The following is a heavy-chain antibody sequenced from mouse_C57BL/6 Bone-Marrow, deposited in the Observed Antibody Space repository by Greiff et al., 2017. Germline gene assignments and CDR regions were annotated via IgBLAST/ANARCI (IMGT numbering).Heavy chain of an antibody. CDR1: GFTFSSYT. J-gene: IGHJ2*01. Sequence: EVKLEESGGGLVKPGGSLKLSCAASGFTFSSYTMSWVRQTPEKRLEWVATISGGGGNTYYPDSVKGRFTISRDNAKNTLYLQMSSLRSEDTALYYCARRFPFDYWGQGTTLTVSS. CDR3: ARRFPFDY. CDR2: ISGGGGNT. V-gene: IGHV5-9*01.